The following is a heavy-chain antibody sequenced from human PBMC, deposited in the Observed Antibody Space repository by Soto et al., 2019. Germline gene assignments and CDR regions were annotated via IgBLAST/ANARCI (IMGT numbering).Heavy chain of an antibody. CDR2: ISSSSSYI. CDR1: GYTFSSYS. J-gene: IGHJ5*02. D-gene: IGHD6-13*01. Sequence: GGSLRLSCAASGYTFSSYSMNWVRQAPGKGLERVSSISSSSSYIYYADSVKGRFTISRDNAKNSLYLQMNSLRAEDTAVYYCARDFSTASNFIAAAGNNWFDPWGQGTLVTVSS. V-gene: IGHV3-21*01. CDR3: ARDFSTASNFIAAAGNNWFDP.